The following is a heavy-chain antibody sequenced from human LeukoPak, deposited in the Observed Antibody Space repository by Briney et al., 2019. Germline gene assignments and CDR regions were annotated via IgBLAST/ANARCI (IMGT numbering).Heavy chain of an antibody. D-gene: IGHD2-21*01. J-gene: IGHJ4*02. CDR1: GFTFTNYA. CDR3: VRHDSFIPF. V-gene: IGHV3-23*01. Sequence: GGSLRLSCAASGFTFTNYAMTWVRQAPGKGLEWVSSTSDTYATTYYTDSVKGRCTISRDNSKNTVYLQLNNLRAEDTAVYFCVRHDSFIPFWGQGTLVTVSS. CDR2: TSDTYATT.